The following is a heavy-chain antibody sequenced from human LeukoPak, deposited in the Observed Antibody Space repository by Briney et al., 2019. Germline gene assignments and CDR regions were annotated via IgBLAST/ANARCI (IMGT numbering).Heavy chain of an antibody. CDR1: GFSLSTSGMC. J-gene: IGHJ4*02. CDR3: ALYGSGITYFDY. CDR2: IDWDDDK. V-gene: IGHV2-70*11. Sequence: CGPTLVNPTQTLTLTCTFSGFSLSTSGMCVSWIRQPPGKALEWLARIDWDDDKYYSTSLKTRLTISKDTSKNQVVLTMTNMDPVDTATYYCALYGSGITYFDYWGQGTLVTVSS. D-gene: IGHD3-10*01.